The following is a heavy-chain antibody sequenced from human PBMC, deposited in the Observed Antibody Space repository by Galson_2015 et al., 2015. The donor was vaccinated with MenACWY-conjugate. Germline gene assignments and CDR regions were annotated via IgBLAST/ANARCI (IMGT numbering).Heavy chain of an antibody. J-gene: IGHJ6*02. CDR1: DGSLTGAS. Sequence: SEPLSLTCGVHDGSLTGASWSWIRQPPGKGLEWIGEINHVGDTDYNPSLRGRVTISLDTSKNQFSLRLSSVTAADTAVYYCARLVTRGNTIFGAQPRSSYGLDGWGQGTTVIVSS. V-gene: IGHV4-34*01. CDR3: ARLVTRGNTIFGAQPRSSYGLDG. D-gene: IGHD3-3*01. CDR2: INHVGDT.